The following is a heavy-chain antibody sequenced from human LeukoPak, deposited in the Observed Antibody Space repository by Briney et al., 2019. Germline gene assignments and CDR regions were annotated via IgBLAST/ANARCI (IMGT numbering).Heavy chain of an antibody. D-gene: IGHD3-10*01. CDR2: ISGSGGGP. Sequence: PGGSLRLSCAASGFTFSKYAMSWVRQAPGKGLEWVSGISGSGGGPYYADSVKGRFTISRDNSKNTLYLQMNSLRADDTAVYYCARERDGTGNYPLDYWGQGTLVIVSS. CDR3: ARERDGTGNYPLDY. J-gene: IGHJ4*02. V-gene: IGHV3-23*01. CDR1: GFTFSKYA.